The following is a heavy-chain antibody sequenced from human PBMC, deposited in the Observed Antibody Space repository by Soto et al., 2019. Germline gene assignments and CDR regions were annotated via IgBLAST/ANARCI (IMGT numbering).Heavy chain of an antibody. V-gene: IGHV4-31*03. D-gene: IGHD2-2*01. CDR1: GGSISSGGYY. CDR2: IYYSGST. Sequence: SETLSLTCTVSGGSISSGGYYWSWIRQHPGKGLEWIGYIYYSGSTYYNPSLKSRVTISVDTSKNQFSLKLSSVTAADTAVYYCARVCSSTSCYVIGHDYWGQGTLVTVSS. CDR3: ARVCSSTSCYVIGHDY. J-gene: IGHJ4*02.